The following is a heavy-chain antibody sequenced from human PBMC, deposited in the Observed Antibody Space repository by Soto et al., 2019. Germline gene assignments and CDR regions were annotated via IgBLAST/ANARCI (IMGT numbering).Heavy chain of an antibody. Sequence: QVQLVQSGAEVKKPGSSVKVSCKASGGTFSSYTISWVRQAPGQGLEWMGRIIPILGIANYAQKFQGRVTITADKSTSTAYMELSSLRSEDTAMYYCARVLKAFSSATNYYYYYYMAVWGKGTTVTVSS. CDR1: GGTFSSYT. CDR2: IIPILGIA. CDR3: ARVLKAFSSATNYYYYYYMAV. J-gene: IGHJ6*03. D-gene: IGHD2-15*01. V-gene: IGHV1-69*02.